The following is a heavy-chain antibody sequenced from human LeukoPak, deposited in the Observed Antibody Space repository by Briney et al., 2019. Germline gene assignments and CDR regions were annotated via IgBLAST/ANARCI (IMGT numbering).Heavy chain of an antibody. D-gene: IGHD4-11*01. J-gene: IGHJ4*02. Sequence: GASVKVSCKASGGTFSSYAISWVRQAPGQGLEWMGRIIPFFGTANYAQKFQGRVTITTDESTSTAYMELSSLRSEDTAVYYCARGYSRNPYYFDYWGEGTLVSVSS. CDR1: GGTFSSYA. CDR3: ARGYSRNPYYFDY. CDR2: IIPFFGTA. V-gene: IGHV1-69*05.